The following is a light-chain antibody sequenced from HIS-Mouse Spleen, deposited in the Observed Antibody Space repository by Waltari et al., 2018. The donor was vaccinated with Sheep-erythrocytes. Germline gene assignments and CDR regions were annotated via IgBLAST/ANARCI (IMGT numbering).Light chain of an antibody. CDR2: WAS. V-gene: IGKV4-1*01. CDR3: QKYYSTLT. J-gene: IGKJ4*01. Sequence: DIVMTQSPDSLAVSLGERATINCKSSQSVLYSSNNKNYLAWYQQKPGQPPKLLIYWASTRESGVRDRFSGSGSGTAFTLTISSLQAEDGAVYYCQKYYSTLTVGGGTKVEIK. CDR1: QSVLYSSNNKNY.